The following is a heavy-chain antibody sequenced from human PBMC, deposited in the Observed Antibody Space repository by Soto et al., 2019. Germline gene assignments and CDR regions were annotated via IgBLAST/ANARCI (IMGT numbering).Heavy chain of an antibody. CDR1: GYTFSSYN. CDR2: ITAANGNT. CDR3: ARDLRTPDY. Sequence: QVLLVQSGAEVKKPGASVKVSCKASGYTFSSYNMHWVRQAPGQRLEWMGWITAANGNTKYSQNFQGRVTITRDTSANTVYMELGSLTSEDTAVYYCARDLRTPDYWGRGTLVTVSS. V-gene: IGHV1-3*01. J-gene: IGHJ4*02.